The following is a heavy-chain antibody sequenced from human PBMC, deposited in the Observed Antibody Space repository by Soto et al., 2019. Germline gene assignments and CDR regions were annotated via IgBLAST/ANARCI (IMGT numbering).Heavy chain of an antibody. D-gene: IGHD2-15*01. V-gene: IGHV1-69*01. J-gene: IGHJ6*02. CDR2: IIPIFGTA. Sequence: QVQLVQSGAEVKKPGSSVKVSCKASGGTFSSYAISWVRQAPGQGLEWTGGIIPIFGTANYAQKFQGRVTITADESTSTAYMELSSLRSEDTAVYYCVRAEGWWQLTDYYYYGMDVWGQGTTVTVSS. CDR1: GGTFSSYA. CDR3: VRAEGWWQLTDYYYYGMDV.